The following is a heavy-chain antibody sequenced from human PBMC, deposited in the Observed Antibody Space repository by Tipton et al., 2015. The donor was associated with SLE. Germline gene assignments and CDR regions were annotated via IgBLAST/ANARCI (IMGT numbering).Heavy chain of an antibody. V-gene: IGHV4-39*07. CDR1: GGSISSSSYY. CDR2: IYYSGST. D-gene: IGHD3-10*01. Sequence: TLSLTCTVSGGSISSSSYYWGWIRQPPGKGLEWIGSIYYSGSTYYNPSLKSRVTISVDTSKNKFSLKLSSVTAADTAVYYCATSWVTMVQGVPMGFDPWGQGTLVTVSS. J-gene: IGHJ5*02. CDR3: ATSWVTMVQGVPMGFDP.